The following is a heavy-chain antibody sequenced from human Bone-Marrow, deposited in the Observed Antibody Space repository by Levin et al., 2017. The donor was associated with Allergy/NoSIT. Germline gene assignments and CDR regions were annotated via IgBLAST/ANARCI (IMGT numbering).Heavy chain of an antibody. D-gene: IGHD3-22*01. CDR3: AKDPVVVVITGGLDY. V-gene: IGHV3-30*18. CDR2: ISYDGSNK. Sequence: GESLKISCAASGFTFSSYGMHWVRQAPGKGLEWVAVISYDGSNKYYADSVKGRFTISRDNSKNTLYLQMNSLRAEDTAVYYCAKDPVVVVITGGLDYWGQGTLVTVSS. J-gene: IGHJ4*02. CDR1: GFTFSSYG.